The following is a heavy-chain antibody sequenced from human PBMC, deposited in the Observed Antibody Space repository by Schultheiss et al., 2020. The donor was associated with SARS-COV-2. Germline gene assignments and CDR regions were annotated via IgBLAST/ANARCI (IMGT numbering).Heavy chain of an antibody. D-gene: IGHD6-13*01. CDR1: GYTFTGYY. Sequence: SVKVSCKASGYTFTGYYMHWVRQAPGQGLEWMGGIIPIFGTANYAQKFQGRVTITADESTRTAYMELSSLRCEDTAVYYCARGSIAAAGNGWWFDPWGQGTLVTVSS. CDR2: IIPIFGTA. J-gene: IGHJ5*02. V-gene: IGHV1-69*13. CDR3: ARGSIAAAGNGWWFDP.